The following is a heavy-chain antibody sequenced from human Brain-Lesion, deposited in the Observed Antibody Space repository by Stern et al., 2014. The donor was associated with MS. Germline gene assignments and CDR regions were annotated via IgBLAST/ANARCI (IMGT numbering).Heavy chain of an antibody. Sequence: EVQLVESGPEVKKPGESLKLSCKGSGYRVTSNWIGWVRQMPGKGLEWMGIIWPGDSDTRYSPSFQGQVTISADKSISTAYLQWSSLQASDTAMYYCARRGDSSSSGFDYWGQGTLVIVSS. CDR2: IWPGDSDT. J-gene: IGHJ4*02. D-gene: IGHD6-6*01. CDR1: GYRVTSNW. CDR3: ARRGDSSSSGFDY. V-gene: IGHV5-51*01.